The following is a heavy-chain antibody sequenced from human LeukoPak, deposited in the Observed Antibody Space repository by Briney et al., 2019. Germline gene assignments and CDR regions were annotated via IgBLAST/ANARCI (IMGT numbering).Heavy chain of an antibody. Sequence: ASVKVSCKASGYIFTAYYMHWVRQAPGQGLGWMGWIDPNSGDSNSAQRFQGRVTMTRDTSISTAYMELSRLRSDDTAVYSCARRDGYDAFDIWGQGTMVIVSS. CDR1: GYIFTAYY. CDR3: ARRDGYDAFDI. CDR2: IDPNSGDS. V-gene: IGHV1-2*02. D-gene: IGHD5-12*01. J-gene: IGHJ3*02.